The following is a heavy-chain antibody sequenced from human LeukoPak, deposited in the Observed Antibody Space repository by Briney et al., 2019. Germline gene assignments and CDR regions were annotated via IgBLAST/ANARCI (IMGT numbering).Heavy chain of an antibody. CDR3: ARYKLRGYSGYDEGGLDY. Sequence: SETLSLTCAVYGGSFRGYYWSWIRQPPGKGLEWIGEINHSGSTNYNPSLKSRVTISVDTSKNQCALKLSSVTAADTAVYCCARYKLRGYSGYDEGGLDYWGQGTLVTVSS. D-gene: IGHD5-12*01. V-gene: IGHV4-34*01. CDR2: INHSGST. J-gene: IGHJ4*02. CDR1: GGSFRGYY.